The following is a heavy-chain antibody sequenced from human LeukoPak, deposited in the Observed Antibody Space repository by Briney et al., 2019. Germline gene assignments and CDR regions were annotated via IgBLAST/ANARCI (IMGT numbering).Heavy chain of an antibody. CDR3: ARDSTAVAGFDY. D-gene: IGHD6-19*01. J-gene: IGHJ4*02. CDR2: IRSKAD. CDR1: GFTFSGLA. V-gene: IGHV3-73*01. Sequence: PGGSLRLSCAASGFTFSGLAIHWVRQASGKGLEWVGRIRSKADYAASVKGKFTISRDDSKNTAYLQMNSLKTEDTAVYYCARDSTAVAGFDYWGQGTLVTVSS.